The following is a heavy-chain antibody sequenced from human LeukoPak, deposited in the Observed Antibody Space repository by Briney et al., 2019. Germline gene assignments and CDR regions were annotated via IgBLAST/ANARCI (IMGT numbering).Heavy chain of an antibody. CDR3: ARSTVDTAMVH. CDR1: GFTFSSHG. CDR2: ITGSGGNR. Sequence: GETLRLSCAASGFTFSSHGMNWVRQAPGKGLEWVSGITGSGGNRYYADSVKGRFTISRDNAKNSLYLQMNSLRAEDTAVYYCARSTVDTAMVHWGQGTLVTVSS. D-gene: IGHD5-18*01. V-gene: IGHV3-21*01. J-gene: IGHJ4*02.